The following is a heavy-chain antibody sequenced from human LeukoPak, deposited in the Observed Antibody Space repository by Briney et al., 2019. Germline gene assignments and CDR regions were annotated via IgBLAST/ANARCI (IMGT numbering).Heavy chain of an antibody. CDR2: VTDGGYT. CDR3: ARITARGGSDDAFGV. CDR1: GASLNDYW. V-gene: IGHV4-34*01. J-gene: IGHJ3*01. D-gene: IGHD2-15*01. Sequence: SETLSLTCAIYGASLNDYWWTWVRQPPGAGLEWIGEVTDGGYTNYKSSLKSRVSISVDISKNQFSLRLPSVTAADTAMYFCARITARGGSDDAFGVWGQGTMIIVSS.